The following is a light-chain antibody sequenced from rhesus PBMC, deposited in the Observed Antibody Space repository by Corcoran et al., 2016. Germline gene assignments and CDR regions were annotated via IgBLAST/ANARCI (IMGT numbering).Light chain of an antibody. CDR3: QQYNNWNS. CDR1: QSVGSN. Sequence: ETVVTQSPATLSLSPGERATLSCRASQSVGSNLAWYQQKPGQAPKLLIYEASHRATGIPDRFSGSGSGTEFTLTSSSLEPEDVGVYYCQQYNNWNSFGQGTKVEIK. J-gene: IGKJ2*01. V-gene: IGKV3-42*02. CDR2: EAS.